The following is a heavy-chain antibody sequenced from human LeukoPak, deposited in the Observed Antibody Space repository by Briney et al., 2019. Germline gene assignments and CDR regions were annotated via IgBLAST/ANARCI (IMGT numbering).Heavy chain of an antibody. V-gene: IGHV4-34*01. CDR2: VNHIGVT. Sequence: SETLSLTCGVFGGSFSGFYWNWIRQPPGKGLEWIGEVNHIGVTNYNPSLKSRVTMSVDTSMDQFSLQLTSVTAADTAVYLCARRLSAAGRWDWGQGTLVTVSS. D-gene: IGHD6-25*01. J-gene: IGHJ4*02. CDR3: ARRLSAAGRWD. CDR1: GGSFSGFY.